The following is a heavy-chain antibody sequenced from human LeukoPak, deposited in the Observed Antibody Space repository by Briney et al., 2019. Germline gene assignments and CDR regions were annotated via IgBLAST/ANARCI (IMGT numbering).Heavy chain of an antibody. D-gene: IGHD6-6*01. Sequence: GGSLRLSCAASGFTVSSNYMSWVRQAPGKGLEWVSVIYSGGSTYYADSVKGGFTISRDNSKNTLYLQMNSLRAEDTAVYYCARSEGGPYSSSSGGYFDYWGQGTLVTVSS. V-gene: IGHV3-66*01. CDR2: IYSGGST. J-gene: IGHJ4*02. CDR3: ARSEGGPYSSSSGGYFDY. CDR1: GFTVSSNY.